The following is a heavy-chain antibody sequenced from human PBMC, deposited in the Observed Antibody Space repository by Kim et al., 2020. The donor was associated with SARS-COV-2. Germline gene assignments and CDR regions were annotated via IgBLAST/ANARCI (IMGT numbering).Heavy chain of an antibody. J-gene: IGHJ4*02. Sequence: ASVKVSCKASGYTFTSYGISWVRQAPGQGLEWMGWISAYNGNTNYAQKLQGRVTMTTDTSTSTAYMELRSLRSDGTAVYYCARVSDFWSGYSSWTFDYWGQGTLVTVSS. CDR2: ISAYNGNT. V-gene: IGHV1-18*01. D-gene: IGHD3-3*01. CDR3: ARVSDFWSGYSSWTFDY. CDR1: GYTFTSYG.